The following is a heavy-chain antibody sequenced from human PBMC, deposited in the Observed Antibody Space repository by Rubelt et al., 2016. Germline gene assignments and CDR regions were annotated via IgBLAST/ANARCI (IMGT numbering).Heavy chain of an antibody. J-gene: IGHJ4*02. CDR2: IRYDGSNK. Sequence: QVQLVESGGGVVQPGGSLRLSCAASGFTFNSFAMHWVRQAPGKGLEWVAFIRYDGSNKYYADSVKGRFTISRDNSKNTLYLQMNSLRAEDTAVYYCANLKAELDYWGQGTLVTVSS. CDR3: ANLKAELDY. CDR1: GFTFNSFA. V-gene: IGHV3-30*02.